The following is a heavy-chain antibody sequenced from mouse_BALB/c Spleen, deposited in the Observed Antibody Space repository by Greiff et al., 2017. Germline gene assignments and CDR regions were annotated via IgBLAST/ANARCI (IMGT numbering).Heavy chain of an antibody. CDR3: AKELDYAFAY. Sequence: VQLQQPGAELVKPGASVKLSCTASGFTFTSYCMHWVKLRPGQGLEWIGEINPSNGGTNYNEKFKRKATLTVDTASSTAYMQLSSLTSEDAAVYFCAKELDYAFAYWGQGTPVTVSA. V-gene: IGHV1S16*01. J-gene: IGHJ3*01. CDR1: GFTFTSYC. D-gene: IGHD2-4*01. CDR2: INPSNGGT.